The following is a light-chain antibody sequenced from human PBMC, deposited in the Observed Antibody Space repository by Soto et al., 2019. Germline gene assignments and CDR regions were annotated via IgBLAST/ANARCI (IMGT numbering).Light chain of an antibody. CDR2: GVS. V-gene: IGLV2-11*01. CDR3: CSYAGSYTFARNV. J-gene: IGLJ1*01. CDR1: SSDVAIYNY. Sequence: QSALTQPRSVSGSPGQSVTISCTGTSSDVAIYNYISWYQQHPGEAPKLMIHGVSERPSGVPDRFSGSKSGNTASLTISGLQAEDEADYYCCSYAGSYTFARNVFGTGTKLTVL.